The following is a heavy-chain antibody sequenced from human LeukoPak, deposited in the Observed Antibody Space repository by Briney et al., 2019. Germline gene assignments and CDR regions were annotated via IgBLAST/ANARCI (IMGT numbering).Heavy chain of an antibody. CDR3: AKDGVGATSLDC. V-gene: IGHV3-23*01. CDR1: TFTFSSYA. J-gene: IGHJ4*02. CDR2: ISAGADST. D-gene: IGHD1-26*01. Sequence: GGSLRLSCAASTFTFSSYAMSWVRQAPGKGLEWVSAISAGADSTYYADSVQGRFTISRDSSKNTLYLQMNSLRAEDTAVYYCAKDGVGATSLDCWGQGTLVTVSS.